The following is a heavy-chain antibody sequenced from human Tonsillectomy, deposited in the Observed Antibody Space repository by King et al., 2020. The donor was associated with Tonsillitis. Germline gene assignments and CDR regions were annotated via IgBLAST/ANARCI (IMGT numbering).Heavy chain of an antibody. CDR3: GRGNYYSFDY. CDR1: GFTFSSYW. J-gene: IGHJ4*02. D-gene: IGHD1-7*01. Sequence: VQLVESGGGLVQPGGSLRLSCAASGFTFSSYWMHWVRQAPGKGLVWVSRLNPDGSSTSYADSVKGRFTISRDNAKNSLYQQMNSLSAEDTAVFYCGRGNYYSFDYWGQGTLVTVSS. CDR2: LNPDGSST. V-gene: IGHV3-74*01.